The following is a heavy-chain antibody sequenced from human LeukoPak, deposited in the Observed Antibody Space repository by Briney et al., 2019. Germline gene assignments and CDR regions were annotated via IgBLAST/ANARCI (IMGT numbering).Heavy chain of an antibody. Sequence: ASVKVSCKASGGTFSSSAISWVRQAPGQGLEWMGGIIPIFGTANYAQKFQGRVTITTDESTSTAYMELSSLRSEDTAVYYCAFEGGDLKRFDYWGQGTLVTVSS. V-gene: IGHV1-69*05. J-gene: IGHJ4*02. CDR1: GGTFSSSA. D-gene: IGHD2-21*01. CDR2: IIPIFGTA. CDR3: AFEGGDLKRFDY.